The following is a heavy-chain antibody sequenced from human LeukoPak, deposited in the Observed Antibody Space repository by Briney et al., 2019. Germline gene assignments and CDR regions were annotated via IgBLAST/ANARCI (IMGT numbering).Heavy chain of an antibody. Sequence: ASVKVSCKASGYSFTSYYMHWVRQAPGQGLEWMGIIDPSGGSTSYAQKFQGRVTMTRDTSTSTVYMELSSLRSEDTAVYYCARDLPPAGTYYDFWSGYFPSFYYYYGMDVWGQGTTVTVSS. V-gene: IGHV1-46*01. CDR1: GYSFTSYY. J-gene: IGHJ6*02. CDR2: IDPSGGST. D-gene: IGHD3-3*01. CDR3: ARDLPPAGTYYDFWSGYFPSFYYYYGMDV.